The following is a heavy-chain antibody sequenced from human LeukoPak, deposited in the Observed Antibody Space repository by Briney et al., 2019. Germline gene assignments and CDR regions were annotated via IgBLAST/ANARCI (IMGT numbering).Heavy chain of an antibody. Sequence: GGSLSLSCAASGFSFSSFAMTWVRQAPGKGLEWVSTIRSNGATAYNADSVKGRFTISRDNSKNTVYLQMNSLRVEDTAIYYCARGQEFDDGVFDSWGQGTLVTVSS. D-gene: IGHD1-1*01. CDR2: IRSNGATA. CDR3: ARGQEFDDGVFDS. CDR1: GFSFSSFA. J-gene: IGHJ4*02. V-gene: IGHV3-23*01.